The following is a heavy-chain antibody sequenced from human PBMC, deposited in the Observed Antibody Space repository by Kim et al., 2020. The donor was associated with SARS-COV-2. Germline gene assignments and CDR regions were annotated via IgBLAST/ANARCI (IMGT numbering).Heavy chain of an antibody. J-gene: IGHJ6*02. D-gene: IGHD6-13*01. CDR3: ASTILIPGIAARRISARYYYGMDV. Sequence: GESLKISCKGSGYSFTSYWIGWVRQMPGKGLEWMGIIYPGDSDTRYSPSFQGQVTISADKSISTAYLQWSSLKASDTAMYYCASTILIPGIAARRISARYYYGMDVWGQGTTVTVSS. CDR1: GYSFTSYW. V-gene: IGHV5-51*01. CDR2: IYPGDSDT.